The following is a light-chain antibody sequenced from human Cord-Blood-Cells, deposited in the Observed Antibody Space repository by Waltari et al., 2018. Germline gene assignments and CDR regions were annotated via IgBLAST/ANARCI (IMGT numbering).Light chain of an antibody. Sequence: PGQSITISCTGTTSDAGSYNLVSWYQQHPGKAPKLMIYKGSKRPSGVSNRFSGSKSGNTASLTISGLQAEDEADYYCCSYAGSSTYVVFGGGTKLTVL. V-gene: IGLV2-23*01. J-gene: IGLJ2*01. CDR2: KGS. CDR3: CSYAGSSTYVV. CDR1: TSDAGSYNL.